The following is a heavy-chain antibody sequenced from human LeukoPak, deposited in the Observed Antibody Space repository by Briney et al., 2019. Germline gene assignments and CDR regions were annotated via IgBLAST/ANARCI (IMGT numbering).Heavy chain of an antibody. V-gene: IGHV4-39*01. CDR1: GGSISSSSYY. Sequence: SETLSLTCTVSGGSISSSSYYWGWIRPPPGEGLEWIGSIYYSGSTYYNPSLKSRVTISVDTSKNQFSLKLSSVTAADTAVYYCATTPLAAAGTFDYWGQGALVTVSS. CDR2: IYYSGST. J-gene: IGHJ4*02. CDR3: ATTPLAAAGTFDY. D-gene: IGHD6-13*01.